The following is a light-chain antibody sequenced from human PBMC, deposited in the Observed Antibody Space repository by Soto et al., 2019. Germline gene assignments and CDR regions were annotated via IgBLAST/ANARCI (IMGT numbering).Light chain of an antibody. V-gene: IGKV1-5*01. CDR1: QSISSW. Sequence: DIQRTQSPSTQSAAVGNRVTITCRASQSISSWLAWYQQKPGKAPKLLIYAASRLQSGVPARFSGSGVETDFTLTLTSLQPEDFGIYYCQHSSALVRTFGGGTKVDIK. CDR3: QHSSALVRT. CDR2: AAS. J-gene: IGKJ4*01.